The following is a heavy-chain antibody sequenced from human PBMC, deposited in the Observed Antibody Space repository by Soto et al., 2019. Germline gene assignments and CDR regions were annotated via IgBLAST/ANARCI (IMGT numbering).Heavy chain of an antibody. CDR3: ARDIVFEDSSGHLPGY. J-gene: IGHJ4*02. CDR1: GYSFTSYG. D-gene: IGHD3-22*01. CDR2: ISSHNNNT. V-gene: IGHV1-18*01. Sequence: ASVKVSCKASGYSFTSYGFSWVRQAPGQGPEWMGWISSHNNNTKYAQKLQGRVTMTTDTSTSTAYLELRSLRSDDTAVYYCARDIVFEDSSGHLPGYWGQGTLVTVSS.